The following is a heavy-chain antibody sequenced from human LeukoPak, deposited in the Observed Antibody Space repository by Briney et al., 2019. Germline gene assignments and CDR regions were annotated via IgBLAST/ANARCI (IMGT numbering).Heavy chain of an antibody. V-gene: IGHV4-59*01. CDR1: GGSISSYY. CDR3: ARDRQTSDYYYYYMDV. CDR2: IYYSGST. Sequence: PSETLSLTCTVSGGSISSYYWSWIRQPPGKGLEWIGYIYYSGSTNYNPSLKSRVTISVDTSKNQFSLKLSSVTAADTAVYYCARDRQTSDYYYYYMDVWGKGTTVTVSS. D-gene: IGHD1-1*01. J-gene: IGHJ6*03.